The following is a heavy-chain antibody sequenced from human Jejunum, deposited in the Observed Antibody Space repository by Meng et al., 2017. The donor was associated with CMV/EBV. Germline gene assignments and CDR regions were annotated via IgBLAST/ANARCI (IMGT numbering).Heavy chain of an antibody. CDR2: IGGSDDKP. Sequence: AASGFSFSNYFMSWVRQAPGKELSWVAAIGGSDDKPWYADSVKGRFTISRDNSDNTLYRQIHNLRAEDTARYYCAKGLFDTYWYFDLWGRGTLVTVSS. D-gene: IGHD3-9*01. CDR3: AKGLFDTYWYFDL. CDR1: GFSFSNYF. V-gene: IGHV3-23*01. J-gene: IGHJ2*01.